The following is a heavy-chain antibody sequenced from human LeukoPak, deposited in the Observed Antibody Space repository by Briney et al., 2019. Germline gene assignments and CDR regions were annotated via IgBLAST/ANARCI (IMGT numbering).Heavy chain of an antibody. CDR1: GLTVSSYY. CDR3: ARDSGHDSFDI. J-gene: IGHJ3*02. Sequence: GGSLRLSCAASGLTVSSYYVSWVRQAPGKGLEWVSVIYRSGSTYYADSLKGRFTISRDNSKNTLYLQMNRLRAEDTAVYYCARDSGHDSFDIWGQGTMVTVSS. CDR2: IYRSGST. V-gene: IGHV3-53*01.